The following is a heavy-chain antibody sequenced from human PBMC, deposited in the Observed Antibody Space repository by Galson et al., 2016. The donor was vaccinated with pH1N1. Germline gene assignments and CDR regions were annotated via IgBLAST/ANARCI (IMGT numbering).Heavy chain of an antibody. V-gene: IGHV3-7*01. J-gene: IGHJ6*02. D-gene: IGHD1-1*01. CDR3: ASLGAYADNLPYLYGMGV. CDR1: GFTFSSYW. Sequence: SLRLSCAASGFTFSSYWMSWVRQAPGKGLEWVANIKQDGIEKYYVDSVKDRFTISRDNDRNSLFLQMNSLRAEDTAVYYCASLGAYADNLPYLYGMGVWGQGTTVTVSS. CDR2: IKQDGIEK.